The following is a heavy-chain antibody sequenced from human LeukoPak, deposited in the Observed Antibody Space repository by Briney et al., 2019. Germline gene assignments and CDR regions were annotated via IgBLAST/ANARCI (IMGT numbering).Heavy chain of an antibody. CDR1: GGSISSHY. CDR3: AREGSGSYTGENWFDP. J-gene: IGHJ5*02. CDR2: IYYSGST. D-gene: IGHD1-26*01. Sequence: PSETLSLTCTVSGGSISSHYWSWTRQPPGKGLEWIGYIYYSGSTNYNPSLKSRVTISVDTSKNQFSLKLSSVTAADTAVYYCAREGSGSYTGENWFDPWGQGTLVTVSS. V-gene: IGHV4-59*11.